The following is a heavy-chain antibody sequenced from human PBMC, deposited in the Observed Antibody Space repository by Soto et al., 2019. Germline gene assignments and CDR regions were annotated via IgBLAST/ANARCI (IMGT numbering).Heavy chain of an antibody. CDR3: ARTFSRKPHTYYYYGMDV. V-gene: IGHV5-10-1*01. Sequence: PGESLTISCKGSGYSFTSYWISWVRQMPGKGLEWMGRIDPSDSYTNYSPSFQGHVTISADKSISTAYLQWSSLKASDTAMYYCARTFSRKPHTYYYYGMDVWGQGTTVTVSS. D-gene: IGHD2-21*01. CDR1: GYSFTSYW. CDR2: IDPSDSYT. J-gene: IGHJ6*02.